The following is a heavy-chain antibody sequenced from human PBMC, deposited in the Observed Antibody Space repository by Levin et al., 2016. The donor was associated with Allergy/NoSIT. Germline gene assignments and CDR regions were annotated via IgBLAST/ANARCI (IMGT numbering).Heavy chain of an antibody. CDR3: ARPSITMVRGVFYPDNWFDP. CDR1: GYTFTSYG. J-gene: IGHJ5*02. CDR2: ISAYNGNT. D-gene: IGHD3-10*01. Sequence: ASVKVSCKASGYTFTSYGISWVRQAPGQGLEWMGWISAYNGNTNYAQKLQGRVTMTTDTSTSTAYMELRSLRSDDTAVYYCARPSITMVRGVFYPDNWFDPWGQGTLVTVSS. V-gene: IGHV1-18*04.